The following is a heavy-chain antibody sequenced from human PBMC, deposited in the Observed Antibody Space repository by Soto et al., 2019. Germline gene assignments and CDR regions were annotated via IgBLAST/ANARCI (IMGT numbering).Heavy chain of an antibody. CDR1: GYSFTIDY. CDR2: INPSGGST. J-gene: IGHJ6*02. D-gene: IGHD6-19*01. V-gene: IGHV1-46*01. CDR3: AREPIAVAVMTAYYYYGMDV. Sequence: ASVKGSGKASGYSFTIDYMHWVRQAPGQGLEWMGIINPSGGSTSYAQKFQGRVTMTRDTSTSTVYMELSSLRSEDTAVYYCAREPIAVAVMTAYYYYGMDVWGQGTTVTVYS.